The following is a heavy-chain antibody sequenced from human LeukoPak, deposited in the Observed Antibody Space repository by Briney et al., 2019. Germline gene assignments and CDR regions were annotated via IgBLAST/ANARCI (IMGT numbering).Heavy chain of an antibody. J-gene: IGHJ3*02. CDR1: GYTFTSYG. CDR2: ISAYNGNT. V-gene: IGHV1-18*01. Sequence: ASVKVSCKASGYTFTSYGISWVRQAPGQGLEWMGWISAYNGNTNYAQRLQGRVTMTTNTSTSTAYMELRSLRSDDTAVYYCARVYYDFWSGYEYDAFDIWGQGTMVTVSS. D-gene: IGHD3-3*01. CDR3: ARVYYDFWSGYEYDAFDI.